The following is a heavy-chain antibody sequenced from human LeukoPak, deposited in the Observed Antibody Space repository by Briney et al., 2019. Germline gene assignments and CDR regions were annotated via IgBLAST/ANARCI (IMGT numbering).Heavy chain of an antibody. CDR3: AGMRITTPTVRTLDY. CDR1: GGSMSTYY. Sequence: PSETLSLTCTVSGGSMSTYYWTWIRQPPGKGLEWIGFIYYTGSTNYNPSLKSRVTISVDTSKNQFSLKLSSLNAADTAVYYCAGMRITTPTVRTLDYWGQGTLVTVSS. D-gene: IGHD1-14*01. V-gene: IGHV4-59*01. J-gene: IGHJ4*02. CDR2: IYYTGST.